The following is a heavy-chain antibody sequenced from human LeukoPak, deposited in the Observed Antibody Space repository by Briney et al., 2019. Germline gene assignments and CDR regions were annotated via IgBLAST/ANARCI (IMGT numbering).Heavy chain of an antibody. Sequence: QPGSSLRLSCAASGFTFSSYAMHWVRQAPGKGLEWVAVISYDGSNKYYADSVKGRFTISRDNSKNTLYLQMNSLRAEDTAVYYCARTNYGGKSGPVGYYYYGMDVWGQGTTVTVSS. CDR2: ISYDGSNK. V-gene: IGHV3-30-3*01. CDR1: GFTFSSYA. CDR3: ARTNYGGKSGPVGYYYYGMDV. D-gene: IGHD4-23*01. J-gene: IGHJ6*02.